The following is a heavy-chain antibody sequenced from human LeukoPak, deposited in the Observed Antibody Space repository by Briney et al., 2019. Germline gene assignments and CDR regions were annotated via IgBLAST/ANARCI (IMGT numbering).Heavy chain of an antibody. CDR2: INPSGGSS. D-gene: IGHD5-18*01. J-gene: IGHJ3*02. CDR3: AVEYSFGRDAFDI. CDR1: GYTFTSYY. Sequence: GASVKVSCKASGYTFTSYYIHWVRQAPGQGLEWMGLINPSGGSSNCAQKFQGGVTMSRDTSTSTVYMELRSLRSEDTAVYYWAVEYSFGRDAFDIWGQGTMVTVSS. V-gene: IGHV1-46*01.